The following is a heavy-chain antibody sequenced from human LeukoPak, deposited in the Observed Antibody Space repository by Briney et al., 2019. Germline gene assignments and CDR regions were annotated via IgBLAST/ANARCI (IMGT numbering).Heavy chain of an antibody. D-gene: IGHD2-15*01. Sequence: ASVKVSCKASGDTFTGYYMHWVRQAPGQGLEWMGWINPNSGGTNYAQKFQGWVTMTRDTSISTAYMELSRLRSDDTAVYYCAREGVYCSGGSCHAMGFDYWGQGTLVTVSS. CDR2: INPNSGGT. J-gene: IGHJ4*02. V-gene: IGHV1-2*04. CDR1: GDTFTGYY. CDR3: AREGVYCSGGSCHAMGFDY.